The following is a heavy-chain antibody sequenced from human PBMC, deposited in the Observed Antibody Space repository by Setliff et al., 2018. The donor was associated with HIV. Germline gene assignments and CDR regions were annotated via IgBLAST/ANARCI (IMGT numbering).Heavy chain of an antibody. Sequence: ASVKVSCKASGYTFTKYAMNWVRQAPGQGLEWMGWINTNTGNPTYAQGFTGRFVFSLDTSVSTAYLQISSLKAEDTAVYYCARDGSDSLYYKDYYYMDVWGKGTTVTVSS. CDR3: ARDGSDSLYYKDYYYMDV. D-gene: IGHD1-26*01. CDR2: INTNTGNP. V-gene: IGHV7-4-1*02. CDR1: GYTFTKYA. J-gene: IGHJ6*03.